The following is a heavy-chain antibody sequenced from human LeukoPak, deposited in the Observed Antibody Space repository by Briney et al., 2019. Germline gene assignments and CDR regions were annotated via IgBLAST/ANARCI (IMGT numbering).Heavy chain of an antibody. CDR3: ARGLGGYSSSWYGAFDI. J-gene: IGHJ3*02. Sequence: PGGSLRLSCAASGFTFSSYSMNWVRQAPGKGLEWVSSISSSSSYIYYADSVKGRFTISRDNAKNSLYLQMNSLRAEDTAVYYCARGLGGYSSSWYGAFDIWGEGTMVTVSS. CDR2: ISSSSSYI. D-gene: IGHD6-13*01. CDR1: GFTFSSYS. V-gene: IGHV3-21*01.